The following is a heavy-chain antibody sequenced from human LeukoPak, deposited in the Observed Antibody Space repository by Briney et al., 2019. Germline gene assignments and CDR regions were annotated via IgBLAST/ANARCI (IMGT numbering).Heavy chain of an antibody. Sequence: PGGSLRLSCAASGFTFSNYGMHWVRQAPGKGLEWVAVIWYGASRIYYADSVRGRFTISRDNSKNTLYLQMDSLRAEDTAVYYCARDDYGGNSALDYWGQGTLVTVSS. D-gene: IGHD4-23*01. CDR1: GFTFSNYG. CDR2: IWYGASRI. V-gene: IGHV3-33*01. J-gene: IGHJ4*02. CDR3: ARDDYGGNSALDY.